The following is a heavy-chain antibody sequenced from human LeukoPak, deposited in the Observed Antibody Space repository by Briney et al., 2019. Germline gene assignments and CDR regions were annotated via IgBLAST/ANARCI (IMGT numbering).Heavy chain of an antibody. J-gene: IGHJ4*02. CDR3: AKDSPPYSSSSLFDY. V-gene: IGHV3-30*02. CDR1: GFTFSSYG. D-gene: IGHD6-13*01. Sequence: GRSLRLSCAASGFTFSSYGMHWVRQAPGKGLEWVAFIRYDGSNKYYADSVKGRFTISRDNSKNTLYLQMNSLRAEDTAVYYCAKDSPPYSSSSLFDYWGQGTLVTVSS. CDR2: IRYDGSNK.